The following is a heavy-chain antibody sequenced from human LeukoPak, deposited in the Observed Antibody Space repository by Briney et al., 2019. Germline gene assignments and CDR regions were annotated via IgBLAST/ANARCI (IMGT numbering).Heavy chain of an antibody. Sequence: SETLSLTCTVSGGSISSGDYYWSWIRQPPGKGLEWIGYIYYSGSTYYNPSLKSRVTISVDTSKNQFSLKLSSVTAADTAVYYCAREQAYCGGGCYIVDYWGQGTLVTVSS. CDR3: AREQAYCGGGCYIVDY. D-gene: IGHD2-21*02. V-gene: IGHV4-30-4*01. CDR1: GGSISSGDYY. J-gene: IGHJ4*02. CDR2: IYYSGST.